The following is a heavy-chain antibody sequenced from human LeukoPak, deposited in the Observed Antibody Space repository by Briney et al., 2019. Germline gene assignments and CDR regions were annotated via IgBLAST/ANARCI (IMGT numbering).Heavy chain of an antibody. J-gene: IGHJ4*02. CDR3: ARGRDGYNFLNRGEYYYFDY. Sequence: PSQTLSLTCTVSGGSISSGTYYWSWIRQPAGKGLEWMGRFYTSGSTNYNPSLKSRVTISVDTSKNQFSLKLSSVTAADTAVYYCARGRDGYNFLNRGEYYYFDYWGQGTLVTVSS. CDR2: FYTSGST. D-gene: IGHD5-24*01. V-gene: IGHV4-61*02. CDR1: GGSISSGTYY.